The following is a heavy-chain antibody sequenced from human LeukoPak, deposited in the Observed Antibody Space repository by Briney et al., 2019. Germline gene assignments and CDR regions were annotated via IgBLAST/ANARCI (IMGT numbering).Heavy chain of an antibody. D-gene: IGHD2-21*02. Sequence: GGSLRLSCAASGFTFSDYYMSWIRQAPGKGLEWVANIKQDGSEKHYVDSVKGRSTISRDNAKNSLYLQMNSLRAEDTAVYYCARVATYCGGDCNDYWGQGTLVTVSS. CDR3: ARVATYCGGDCNDY. CDR2: IKQDGSEK. V-gene: IGHV3-7*01. CDR1: GFTFSDYY. J-gene: IGHJ4*02.